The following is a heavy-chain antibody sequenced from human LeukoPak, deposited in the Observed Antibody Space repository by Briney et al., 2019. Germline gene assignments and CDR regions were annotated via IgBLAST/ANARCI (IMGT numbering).Heavy chain of an antibody. CDR2: ISGSDDST. CDR1: GFTLRNYI. V-gene: IGHV3-23*01. D-gene: IGHD3-3*01. CDR3: AKELWEGSGYVDY. Sequence: GGSLRLSCAASGFTLRNYIMSWVRQAPGKGLEWVSTISGSDDSTYYADSVKGRFTISRDNSKNTVFLYMNSLKAEDTALYYCAKELWEGSGYVDYWGQGILVTVSS. J-gene: IGHJ4*02.